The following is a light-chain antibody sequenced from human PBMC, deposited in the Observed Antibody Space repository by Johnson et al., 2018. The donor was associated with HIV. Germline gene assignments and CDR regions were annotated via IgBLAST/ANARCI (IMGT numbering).Light chain of an antibody. CDR2: DNN. V-gene: IGLV1-51*01. CDR3: GTWDNSLNVYV. J-gene: IGLJ1*01. CDR1: SSNIGNNY. Sequence: QSVLTQPPSASAAPGQKVTISCSGSSSNIGNNYVSWYQQLPGTAPKLLIYDNNNRPSGIPDRFSGSKSGASATLDITGLQTGDEATYYCGTWDNSLNVYVFGTGTKVTVL.